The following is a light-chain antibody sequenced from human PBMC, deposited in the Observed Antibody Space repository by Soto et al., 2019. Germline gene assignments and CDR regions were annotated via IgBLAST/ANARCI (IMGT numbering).Light chain of an antibody. V-gene: IGKV1-12*01. Sequence: DVQMTQSPSSVSASVGDRVTITCRASQGVGSWLAWYQQKPGKAPKLLIYAASSLQSGVPSRFSGSGSDTDFTLTPSSLQPEDFATYLCQEASSIPWTFGQGTKVEIK. CDR3: QEASSIPWT. CDR2: AAS. J-gene: IGKJ1*01. CDR1: QGVGSW.